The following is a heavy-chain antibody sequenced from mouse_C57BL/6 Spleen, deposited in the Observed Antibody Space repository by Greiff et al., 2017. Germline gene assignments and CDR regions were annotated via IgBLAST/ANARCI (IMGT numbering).Heavy chain of an antibody. V-gene: IGHV1-72*01. CDR1: GYTFTSYW. D-gene: IGHD2-5*01. J-gene: IGHJ2*01. CDR2: IDPNSGGT. CDR3: ARSGSNYYFDY. Sequence: QVQLQQPGAELVKPGASVKLSCKASGYTFTSYWMHWVKQRPGRGLEWIGRIDPNSGGTKYNEKFKSKATLTVDKPSSTAYMQLSILTSEDSAVYYCARSGSNYYFDYWGQGTTLTVSS.